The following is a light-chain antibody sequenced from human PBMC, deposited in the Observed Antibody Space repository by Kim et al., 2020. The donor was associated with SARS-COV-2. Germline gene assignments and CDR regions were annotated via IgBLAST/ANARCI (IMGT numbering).Light chain of an antibody. J-gene: IGLJ1*01. V-gene: IGLV3-21*04. CDR3: QVWDSSNDHYV. CDR1: NIESKS. CDR2: SDS. Sequence: SYELTQPPSVSVAPGRTASITCGGNNIESKSVHWYQQKPGQAPVLVIYSDSGRPLGILGRFSGSNSGNTATLTISRVEAGDEADYYCQVWDSSNDHYVFGTGTKVTVL.